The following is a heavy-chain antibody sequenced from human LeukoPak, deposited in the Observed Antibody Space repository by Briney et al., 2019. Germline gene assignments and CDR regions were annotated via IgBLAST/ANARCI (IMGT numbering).Heavy chain of an antibody. CDR1: GGSISSYY. Sequence: SETLSLTCTVSGGSISSYYWSWIRQPPGKGLEWIGYIYYSGSTNYNPSLKSRVTMSVDTSKNHFSLKMSSVTAADTAVYYCARDIGGRYSWYYFDYWGRGTLVTVSS. D-gene: IGHD2-8*01. CDR3: ARDIGGRYSWYYFDY. J-gene: IGHJ4*02. V-gene: IGHV4-59*01. CDR2: IYYSGST.